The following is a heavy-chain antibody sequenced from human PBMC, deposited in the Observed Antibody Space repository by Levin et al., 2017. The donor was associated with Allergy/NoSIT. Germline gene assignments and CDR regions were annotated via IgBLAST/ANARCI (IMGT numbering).Heavy chain of an antibody. J-gene: IGHJ6*02. CDR1: GFTLSIHW. V-gene: IGHV3-7*01. Sequence: GESLKISCAASGFTLSIHWMSWVRQAPGKGLEWVAYINQDGSEKQYVDSVKGRLIISRDNAKNSLYLQMNSLRGEDTAVYYCARGHYGMDVWGQGTTVTVSS. CDR3: ARGHYGMDV. CDR2: INQDGSEK.